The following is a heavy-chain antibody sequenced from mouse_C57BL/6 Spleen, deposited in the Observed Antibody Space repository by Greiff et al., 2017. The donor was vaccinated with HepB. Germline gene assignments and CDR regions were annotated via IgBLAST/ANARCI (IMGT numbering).Heavy chain of an antibody. J-gene: IGHJ1*03. V-gene: IGHV1-19*01. D-gene: IGHD1-1*01. CDR1: GYTFTDYY. Sequence: EVQLQQSGPVLVKPGASVKMSCKASGYTFTDYYMNWVKQSHGKSLEWIGVINPYNGGTSYNQKFKGKATLTVDKSSSTAYMELNSLTSEDSAVYYCARGGTRGSSPYWYFDVWGTGTTVTVSS. CDR3: ARGGTRGSSPYWYFDV. CDR2: INPYNGGT.